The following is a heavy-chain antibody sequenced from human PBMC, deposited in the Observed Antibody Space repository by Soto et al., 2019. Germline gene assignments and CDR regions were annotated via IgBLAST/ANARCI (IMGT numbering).Heavy chain of an antibody. CDR2: IYYSGGT. CDR3: ARDSGTGDLDY. V-gene: IGHV4-31*03. Sequence: QVQLQESGPGLVKPSQTLSLTCTVSGGSISSGGYYWSWIRQHPGKGLEWIGYIYYSGGTYYNPSLKSRVAISVDPSKNQFPLNLSSVTAADTAVYYCARDSGTGDLDYWGQGTLVTVSS. D-gene: IGHD3-10*01. CDR1: GGSISSGGYY. J-gene: IGHJ4*02.